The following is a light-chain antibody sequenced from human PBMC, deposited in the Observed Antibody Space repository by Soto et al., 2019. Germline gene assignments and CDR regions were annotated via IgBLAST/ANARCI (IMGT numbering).Light chain of an antibody. CDR3: QQYNEWPPRT. CDR2: GAS. J-gene: IGKJ1*01. Sequence: EIVMTQSPATLSVSPGERATLPCRASQSVGSKLAWYQQKPGQPPRLLIYGASTRATGIPARFSGSGSGTDFTLTISSLQSEDFAVYYCQQYNEWPPRTFGQGTKVEIK. CDR1: QSVGSK. V-gene: IGKV3-15*01.